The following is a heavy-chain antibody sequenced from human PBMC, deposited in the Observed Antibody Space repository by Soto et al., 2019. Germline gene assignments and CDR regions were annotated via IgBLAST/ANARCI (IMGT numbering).Heavy chain of an antibody. J-gene: IGHJ6*02. Sequence: GASVKVSCKASGGPFSGYVINWVRQAPGQGLEWMGGIIPMFAAPSYAQKFQGRVTIAADESTSIAYMELTSLTSEDTAVYYCARDRNPGSLYYDFGMDVWGQGTTVTV. V-gene: IGHV1-69*13. CDR1: GGPFSGYV. CDR2: IIPMFAAP. CDR3: ARDRNPGSLYYDFGMDV. D-gene: IGHD1-1*01.